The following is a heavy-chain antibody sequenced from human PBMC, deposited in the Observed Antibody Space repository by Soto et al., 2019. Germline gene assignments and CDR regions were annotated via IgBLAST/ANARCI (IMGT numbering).Heavy chain of an antibody. J-gene: IGHJ4*02. CDR1: GFTFSSYA. D-gene: IGHD3-10*01. V-gene: IGHV3-30-3*01. CDR2: ISYDGSNK. CDR3: ASLGWLDGQPNFEY. Sequence: GGSLRLSCAASGFTFSSYAMHWVRQAPGKGLEWVAVISYDGSNKYYADSVKGRFTISRDNSKNTLYLQMNSLRAEDTAVYYCASLGWLDGQPNFEYWGQGTLVTVSS.